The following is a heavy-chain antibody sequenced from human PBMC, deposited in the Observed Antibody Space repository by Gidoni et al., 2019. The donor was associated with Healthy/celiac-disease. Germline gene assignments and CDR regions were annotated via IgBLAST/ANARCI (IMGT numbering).Heavy chain of an antibody. Sequence: QLQLQQWGAGLLKPSEPLSLTCAVYGGSFSGYYWSWIRQPPGKGLEWIGEINHSGSTNYNPSLKSRVTISVDTSKNQFSLKLSSVTAADTAVYYCARVCSGGDFDYWGQGTLVTVSS. CDR2: INHSGST. CDR3: ARVCSGGDFDY. CDR1: GGSFSGYY. D-gene: IGHD6-19*01. V-gene: IGHV4-34*01. J-gene: IGHJ4*02.